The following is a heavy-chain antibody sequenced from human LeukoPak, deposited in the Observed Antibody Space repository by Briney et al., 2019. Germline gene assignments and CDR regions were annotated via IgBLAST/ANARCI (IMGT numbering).Heavy chain of an antibody. CDR2: INSDGINT. V-gene: IGHV3-74*01. CDR3: ARTPTVVKDPHGDY. CDR1: GFTFSNYW. D-gene: IGHD4-23*01. J-gene: IGHJ4*02. Sequence: GGSLRLSCAASGFTFSNYWMHWVRQAPGKGLVWVSRINSDGINTSYADSVKGRFTISRDNAKNTLNLQMNSLRAEDTAVYYCARTPTVVKDPHGDYWGQGTLVTVSS.